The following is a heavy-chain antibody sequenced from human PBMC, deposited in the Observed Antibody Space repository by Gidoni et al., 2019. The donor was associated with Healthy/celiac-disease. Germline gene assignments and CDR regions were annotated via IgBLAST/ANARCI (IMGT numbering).Heavy chain of an antibody. CDR1: GFTFSSYA. CDR2: ISGSGGSK. CDR3: AKDTQYYYDSSGYLGGLYYFDY. D-gene: IGHD3-22*01. V-gene: IGHV3-23*01. J-gene: IGHJ4*02. Sequence: EVQLLKSGGGLVQPGGSLRLSCAASGFTFSSYAMSWVRQAPGKGLEWVSTISGSGGSKYYADSVKGRFTISRDNSKNTLYLQMNSLRAEDTAVYYCAKDTQYYYDSSGYLGGLYYFDYWGQGTLVTVSS.